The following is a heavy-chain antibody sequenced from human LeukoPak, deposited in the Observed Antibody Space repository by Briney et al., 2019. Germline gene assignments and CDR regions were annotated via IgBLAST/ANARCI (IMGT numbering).Heavy chain of an antibody. CDR2: ISSSGSTI. Sequence: PGGSLRLSCAASGFTFSSYEMNWVRQAPGKGLEWVSYISSSGSTIYYADSVKGRFTISRDNAKNSLYLQMNSLRAEDTALYYCARVSAFKFHLYYYYMDVWGKGTTVTVSS. CDR1: GFTFSSYE. J-gene: IGHJ6*03. V-gene: IGHV3-48*03. CDR3: ARVSAFKFHLYYYYMDV. D-gene: IGHD3-16*01.